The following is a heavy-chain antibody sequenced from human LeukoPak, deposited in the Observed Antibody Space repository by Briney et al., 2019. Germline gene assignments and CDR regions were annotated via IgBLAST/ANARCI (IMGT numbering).Heavy chain of an antibody. CDR3: AKDRSGNYYFDY. J-gene: IGHJ4*02. Sequence: GRSLRLSCAASGFTFSSYGMHWVRQAPGKRLEWVAVVSYDGSNKYYADSVKGRFTISRDNSKNTLYLQMNSLRAEDTAVYYCAKDRSGNYYFDYWGQGTLVTVSS. D-gene: IGHD1-26*01. CDR2: VSYDGSNK. V-gene: IGHV3-30*18. CDR1: GFTFSSYG.